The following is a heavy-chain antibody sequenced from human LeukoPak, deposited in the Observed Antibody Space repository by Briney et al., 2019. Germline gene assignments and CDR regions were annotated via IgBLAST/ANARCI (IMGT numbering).Heavy chain of an antibody. Sequence: QPGASLRLSCAASGFTLSSYAMSWVRQAPGKGLEWVSRINSDGSSTSYADSVKGRFTISRDNAKNTLYLQMNSLRAEDTAVYYCARAKGYSRRAFDIWGQGTMVTVSS. CDR2: INSDGSST. V-gene: IGHV3-74*01. CDR1: GFTLSSYA. J-gene: IGHJ3*02. CDR3: ARAKGYSRRAFDI. D-gene: IGHD3-22*01.